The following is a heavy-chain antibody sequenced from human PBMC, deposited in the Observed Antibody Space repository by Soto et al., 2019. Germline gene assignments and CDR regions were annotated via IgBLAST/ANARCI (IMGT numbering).Heavy chain of an antibody. V-gene: IGHV3-23*01. Sequence: EVQLLESGGGLVQPEESLRLSCAASGFTFSSYAMSWVRQAPGKGLEWVSVISGSDDSTYYADSVKGRFTISRDNSKNTLYLQRNSLRAEDTAVYYCAKRSSSSTFDYWGQGTLVTVSS. CDR3: AKRSSSSTFDY. CDR2: ISGSDDST. CDR1: GFTFSSYA. J-gene: IGHJ4*02. D-gene: IGHD6-6*01.